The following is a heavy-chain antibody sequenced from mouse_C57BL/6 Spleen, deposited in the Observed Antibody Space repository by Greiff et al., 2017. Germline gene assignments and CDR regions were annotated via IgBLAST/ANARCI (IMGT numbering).Heavy chain of an antibody. D-gene: IGHD2-5*01. CDR3: EAYSNFFDY. J-gene: IGHJ2*01. CDR2: IDPSDSYT. Sequence: VQLQQPGAELVRPGTSVKLSCKASGYTFTSYWMHWVKQRPGQGLEWIGVIDPSDSYTNYNQKFKGKATLTVDTSSSTAYMQLSSLTSEDSAVYYCEAYSNFFDYWGQGTTLTVSS. V-gene: IGHV1-59*01. CDR1: GYTFTSYW.